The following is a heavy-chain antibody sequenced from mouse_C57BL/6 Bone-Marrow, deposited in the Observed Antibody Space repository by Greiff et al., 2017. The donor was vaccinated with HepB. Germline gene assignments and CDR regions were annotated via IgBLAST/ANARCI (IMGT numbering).Heavy chain of an antibody. CDR2: IWWDDDK. Sequence: QVTLKESGPGILQPSQTLSLTCSFSGFSLSTFGMGVGWIRQPSGKGLEWLAHIWWDDDKYYNPALKSRLTISKDTSKHQVFLKIANVDTADTATYYCARRGRDYDAAWFAYWGQGTLVTVSA. V-gene: IGHV8-8*01. D-gene: IGHD2-4*01. CDR1: GFSLSTFGMG. J-gene: IGHJ3*01. CDR3: ARRGRDYDAAWFAY.